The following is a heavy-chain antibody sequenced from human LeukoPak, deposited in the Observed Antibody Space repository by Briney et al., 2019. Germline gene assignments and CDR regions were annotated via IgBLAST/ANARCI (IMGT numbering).Heavy chain of an antibody. J-gene: IGHJ4*02. CDR2: IYPDDSDT. V-gene: IGHV5-51*01. CDR3: ARGRQLRDY. D-gene: IGHD1-1*01. CDR1: GYTFNSYW. Sequence: GESLKISCKGSGYTFNSYWIGWVRQMPGKGLEWMGVIYPDDSDTRYSPSFQGQVTISADKSITTTYLQWSSLKASDTAMYYCARGRQLRDYWGQGTLVTVSS.